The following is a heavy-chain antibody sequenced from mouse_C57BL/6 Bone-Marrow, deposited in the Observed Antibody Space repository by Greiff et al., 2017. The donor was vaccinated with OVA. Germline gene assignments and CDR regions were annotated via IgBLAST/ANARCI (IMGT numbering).Heavy chain of an antibody. CDR1: GYAFSSSW. Sequence: QVQLQQSGPELVKPGASVKISCKASGYAFSSSWMNWVKQRPGKGLEWIGRIYPGDGDTNYNGKFKGKATLTADKSSSTAYMQLSSLTSEDSAVYFCARSPFITTVVVDYWGQGTTLTVSS. CDR3: ARSPFITTVVVDY. V-gene: IGHV1-82*01. J-gene: IGHJ2*01. CDR2: IYPGDGDT. D-gene: IGHD1-1*01.